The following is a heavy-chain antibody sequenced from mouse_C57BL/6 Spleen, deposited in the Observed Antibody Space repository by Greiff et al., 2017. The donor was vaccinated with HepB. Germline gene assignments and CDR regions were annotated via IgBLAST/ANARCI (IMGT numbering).Heavy chain of an antibody. V-gene: IGHV1-52*01. CDR2: IDPSDSET. D-gene: IGHD1-1*01. CDR3: AREEDYYGSSHLAY. Sequence: VQLQQPGAELVRPGSSVKLSCKASGYTFTSYWMHWVKQRPIQGLEWIGNIDPSDSETHYNQKFKDKATLTVDKSSSTAYMQLSSLTSEDSAVYYCAREEDYYGSSHLAYWGQGTLVTVSA. J-gene: IGHJ3*01. CDR1: GYTFTSYW.